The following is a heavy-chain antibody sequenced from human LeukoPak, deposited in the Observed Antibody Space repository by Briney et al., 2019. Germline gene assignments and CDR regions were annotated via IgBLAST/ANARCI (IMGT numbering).Heavy chain of an antibody. CDR3: ARGTYYYDSSGYYYLF. J-gene: IGHJ4*02. CDR1: GFTISSYR. Sequence: PGGSLRLSCAASGFTISSYRMNWVRQAPGKGLEWVSSISSSSSYIYYADSVKGRFTISRDNAKNSLYLQMNSLRAEDTAVYYCARGTYYYDSSGYYYLFWGQGTLVTVSS. CDR2: ISSSSSYI. V-gene: IGHV3-21*01. D-gene: IGHD3-22*01.